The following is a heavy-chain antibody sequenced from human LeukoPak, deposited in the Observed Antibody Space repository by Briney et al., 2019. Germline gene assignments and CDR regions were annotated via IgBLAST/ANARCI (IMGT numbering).Heavy chain of an antibody. V-gene: IGHV3-64*04. CDR2: IGHAGTET. J-gene: IGHJ4*02. CDR1: GFIFSSHG. Sequence: PGGSLRLSCSASGFIFSSHGFHWVRQSPGKGLEYVSAIGHAGTETYYANSVKGRFTVSRDNSKNTVYMQMNSLRADDAAVYYCVKGLHYGEADWGQGTRVTVSS. D-gene: IGHD4-17*01. CDR3: VKGLHYGEAD.